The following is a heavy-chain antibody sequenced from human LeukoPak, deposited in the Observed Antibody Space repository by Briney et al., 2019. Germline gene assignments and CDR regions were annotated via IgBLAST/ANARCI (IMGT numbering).Heavy chain of an antibody. CDR2: INPNSGGT. CDR3: ARTAAYTGTFYYYYGMDV. CDR1: GYTFTGYY. Sequence: ASVKVSCKASGYTFTGYYMHWVRQAPGQGLEWMGWINPNSGGTNYAQKFQGRVTMTRDTSISTAYMELSRLRSDDTAVYYCARTAAYTGTFYYYYGMDVWGQGTTVTVSS. J-gene: IGHJ6*02. V-gene: IGHV1-2*02. D-gene: IGHD3-16*01.